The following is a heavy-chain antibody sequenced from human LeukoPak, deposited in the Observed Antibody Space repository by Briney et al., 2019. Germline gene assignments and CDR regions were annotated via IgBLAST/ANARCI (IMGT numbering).Heavy chain of an antibody. Sequence: PGGSLRLSCAASGFTVNYWMSWARQAPGKGLEWVATMTHDGSDEYYLDSVKGRFTISRDSAKNSIYLQMNSLRAEDTAVYYCAKDPAKIAAAGNWFDPWGQGTLVTVSS. J-gene: IGHJ5*02. CDR2: MTHDGSDE. CDR1: GFTVNYW. D-gene: IGHD6-13*01. V-gene: IGHV3-7*03. CDR3: AKDPAKIAAAGNWFDP.